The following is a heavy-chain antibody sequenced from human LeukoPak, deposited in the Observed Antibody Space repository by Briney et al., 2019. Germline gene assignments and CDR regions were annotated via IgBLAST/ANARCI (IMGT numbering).Heavy chain of an antibody. CDR3: ATSRIVATGD. J-gene: IGHJ4*02. CDR2: ISYDGSNK. CDR1: GFTFSSYG. Sequence: GGSLRLSCAASGFTFSSYGMHWVRQAPGKGLEWVAVISYDGSNKYYADSVKGRFTISRDNSKNTLYLQMNSLRAEDTAVYYCATSRIVATGDRGQGTLVTVSS. V-gene: IGHV3-30*03. D-gene: IGHD5-12*01.